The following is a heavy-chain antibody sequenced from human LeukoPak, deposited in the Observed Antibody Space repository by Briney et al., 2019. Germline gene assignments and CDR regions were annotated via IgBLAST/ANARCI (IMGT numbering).Heavy chain of an antibody. V-gene: IGHV3-7*01. Sequence: PGGSLRLSCAASGFTFSTYWMSWVRQTPEKRLEFVANIKKDGSVKNYMDSLKGRSTISRDNARESLYLEINSLRADDTAVYYCARDPESSAFDLWGQGALVTVSS. CDR2: IKKDGSVK. D-gene: IGHD5/OR15-5a*01. CDR1: GFTFSTYW. CDR3: ARDPESSAFDL. J-gene: IGHJ4*02.